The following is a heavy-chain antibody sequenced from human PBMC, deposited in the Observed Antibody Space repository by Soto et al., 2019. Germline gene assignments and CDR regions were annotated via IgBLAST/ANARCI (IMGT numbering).Heavy chain of an antibody. Sequence: QVQLVQSGAEVKKPGSSVKVSCKASGSTFSNYTISWVRQAPGQGLEWMGRIIPILGVVNYAQKFQGRVTITADKSTSTADMEMSSLRSEDTAVYYCARVAEMGTVTKGFYYYMDVWGEGTTVTVSS. V-gene: IGHV1-69*02. D-gene: IGHD4-17*01. CDR3: ARVAEMGTVTKGFYYYMDV. J-gene: IGHJ6*03. CDR1: GSTFSNYT. CDR2: IIPILGVV.